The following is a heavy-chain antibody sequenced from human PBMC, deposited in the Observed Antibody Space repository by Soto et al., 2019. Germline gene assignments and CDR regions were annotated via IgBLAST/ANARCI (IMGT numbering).Heavy chain of an antibody. J-gene: IGHJ4*02. D-gene: IGHD3-22*01. V-gene: IGHV4-31*03. CDR1: GGSISSGGYY. CDR2: IYYSGST. CDR3: ARYDSSGYYFSFDY. Sequence: PSETLSLTCTVSGGSISSGGYYWSWIRQHPGKGLEWIGYIYYSGSTYYNPSLKSRVTISVDTSKNQFSLKLSSVTAADTAVYYCARYDSSGYYFSFDYWRQATLVPVSS.